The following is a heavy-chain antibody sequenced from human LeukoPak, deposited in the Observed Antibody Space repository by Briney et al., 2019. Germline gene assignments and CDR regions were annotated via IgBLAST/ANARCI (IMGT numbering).Heavy chain of an antibody. D-gene: IGHD6-13*01. Sequence: PGGSLRLSCAASGFTFSNYEMSWVRQAPGKGLEWLSYISSTATIIYYADSVKGRFTISRDNAKNSLYLQMNSLSAEDTAVYYCASRALIEAGKGYYFDYWGQGTLVTVPS. CDR1: GFTFSNYE. V-gene: IGHV3-48*03. CDR2: ISSTATII. J-gene: IGHJ4*02. CDR3: ASRALIEAGKGYYFDY.